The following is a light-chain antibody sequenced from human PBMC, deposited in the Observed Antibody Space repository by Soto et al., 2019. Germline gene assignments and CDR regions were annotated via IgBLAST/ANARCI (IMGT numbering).Light chain of an antibody. Sequence: EIMLKKSRGTLSLYPGERATLSCPASQSVSSSYLAWYQQKPGQAPRLLIYGASSRATGIPDRFSGSGSGTDFTLTISRLEPEDFAVYYCQQRNSWPPTFTFGQGTRLEIK. CDR3: QQRNSWPPTFT. CDR1: QSVSSSY. V-gene: IGKV3D-20*02. CDR2: GAS. J-gene: IGKJ5*01.